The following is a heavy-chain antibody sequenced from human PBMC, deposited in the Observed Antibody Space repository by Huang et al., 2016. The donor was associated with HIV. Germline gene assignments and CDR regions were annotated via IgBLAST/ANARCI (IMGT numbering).Heavy chain of an antibody. Sequence: QVQLVQSGAEVKKPGASVKVSCKASGYAFTSYYMHWVRQAPGQGLEWMGIINPSDGRTSYAQKFQGRVTTTRDTSTNTVFMELSSLRSEDTAVYYCARERDFYDSSGYWGFNYFDYWGQGTLVTVSS. V-gene: IGHV1-46*01. J-gene: IGHJ4*02. CDR2: INPSDGRT. CDR1: GYAFTSYY. CDR3: ARERDFYDSSGYWGFNYFDY. D-gene: IGHD3-22*01.